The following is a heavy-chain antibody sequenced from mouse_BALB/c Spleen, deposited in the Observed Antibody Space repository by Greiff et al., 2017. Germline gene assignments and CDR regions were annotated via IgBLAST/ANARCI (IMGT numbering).Heavy chain of an antibody. CDR3: GGGYYFDY. Sequence: QVQLQQSGPELVKPGASVKISCKASGYAFSSSWMNWVKQRPGQGLEWIGRIYPGDGDTNYNGKFKGKATLTADKSSSTAYMQLSSLTSVDSAVYFCGGGYYFDYWGQGTTLTVSS. CDR2: IYPGDGDT. D-gene: IGHD1-1*02. V-gene: IGHV1-82*01. J-gene: IGHJ2*01. CDR1: GYAFSSSW.